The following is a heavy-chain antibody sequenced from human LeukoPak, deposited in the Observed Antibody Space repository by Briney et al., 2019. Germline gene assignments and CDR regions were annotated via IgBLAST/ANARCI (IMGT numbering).Heavy chain of an antibody. J-gene: IGHJ3*02. CDR1: GGSLSGDY. CDR2: IYCTGTT. Sequence: KPSETLSLTCTVSGGSLSGDYWNWIRQPPGKGLEWIGYIYCTGTTDYSPSLKSRVTISLDMSKNQFSLKLRSVTAADTAVYYCARTNAFGNRGQGTMVTVSS. V-gene: IGHV4-59*01. CDR3: ARTNAFGN.